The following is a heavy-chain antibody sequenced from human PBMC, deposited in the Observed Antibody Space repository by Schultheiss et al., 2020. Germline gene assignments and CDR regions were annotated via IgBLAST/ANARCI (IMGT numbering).Heavy chain of an antibody. J-gene: IGHJ6*02. CDR3: ARDLSHDYSNSGYYGMDV. CDR2: IIPIFGTA. CDR1: GGTFSSYA. D-gene: IGHD4-11*01. Sequence: SVKVSCKASGGTFSSYAISWVRQAPGQGLEWMGGIIPIFGTANYAQKFQGRVTITADESTSTAYMELSSLRSEDTAVYYCARDLSHDYSNSGYYGMDVWGQGTTVTVSS. V-gene: IGHV1-69*13.